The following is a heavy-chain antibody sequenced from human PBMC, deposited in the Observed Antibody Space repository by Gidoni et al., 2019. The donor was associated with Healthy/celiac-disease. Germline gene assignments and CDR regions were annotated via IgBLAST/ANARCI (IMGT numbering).Heavy chain of an antibody. CDR2: IYYSGST. Sequence: QVQLQESGPGLVKPSQTLSLTCTVSGGSISSGDYCWSWIRQPPGKGLGWIGYIYYSGSTYYNPSLKSRVTISVDTSKNQFSLKLSSVTAADTAVYYCMVRGVEEYYYGMDVWGQGTTVTVSS. CDR1: GGSISSGDYC. D-gene: IGHD3-10*01. CDR3: MVRGVEEYYYGMDV. J-gene: IGHJ6*02. V-gene: IGHV4-30-4*01.